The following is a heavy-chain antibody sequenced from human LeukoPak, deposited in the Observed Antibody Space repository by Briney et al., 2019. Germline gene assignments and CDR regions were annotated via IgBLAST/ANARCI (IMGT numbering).Heavy chain of an antibody. CDR3: ARVCYDFWSGYCPADY. CDR1: GGFINSGDYY. V-gene: IGHV4-30-4*08. J-gene: IGHJ4*02. D-gene: IGHD3-3*01. Sequence: SQTLSLTCTVSGGFINSGDYYWSWIRQPPGKGLEWIGYIYYSGSTYYNPSLKSRVTISVDTSKNQFSLKLSSVTAADTAVYYCARVCYDFWSGYCPADYWGQGTLVTVSS. CDR2: IYYSGST.